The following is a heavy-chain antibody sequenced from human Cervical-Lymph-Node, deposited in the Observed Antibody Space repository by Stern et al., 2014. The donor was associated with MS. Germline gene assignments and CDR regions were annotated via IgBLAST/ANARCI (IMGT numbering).Heavy chain of an antibody. Sequence: ITLKESGPALVKPTQTLTLTCTFSGFSLSTTGVRVHWIRQPPGKALEWLARIDWDDDKFYTTSMKTRLTISKDTSKNQVFLSVTNVDPVDTGTYYCAREGVKLPPDWGQGTLVTVSS. CDR2: IDWDDDK. CDR3: AREGVKLPPD. J-gene: IGHJ4*02. CDR1: GFSLSTTGVR. V-gene: IGHV2-70*04. D-gene: IGHD1-26*01.